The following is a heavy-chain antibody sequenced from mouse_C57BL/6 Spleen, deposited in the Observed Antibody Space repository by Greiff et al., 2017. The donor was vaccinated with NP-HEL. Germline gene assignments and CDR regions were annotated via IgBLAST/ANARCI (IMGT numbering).Heavy chain of an antibody. CDR2: INPSSGYT. CDR3: ARNGIYNGNYDDFDV. D-gene: IGHD2-1*01. CDR1: GYTFTSYT. V-gene: IGHV1-4*01. J-gene: IGHJ1*03. Sequence: QVQLQQSGAELARPGASVKMSCKASGYTFTSYTMHWVKQRPGQGLEWIGYINPSSGYTKYNQKFKDTATLTADKSSSTAYMQLSSLTSEDSAVYSCARNGIYNGNYDDFDVWGTGTTVTVSS.